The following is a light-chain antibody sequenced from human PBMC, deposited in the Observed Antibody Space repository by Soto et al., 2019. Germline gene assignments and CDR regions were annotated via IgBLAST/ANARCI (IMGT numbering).Light chain of an antibody. V-gene: IGLV3-1*01. J-gene: IGLJ2*01. Sequence: SSELTQPPSVSVSPGQRARITCSGDKLGDKYACWYQQKPGQSPVLVIYQDSKRPSGIPERFAGSNSGNTATLTISGTQAMDEADYYCQAWDSSTVVFGGGTKLTVL. CDR3: QAWDSSTVV. CDR2: QDS. CDR1: KLGDKY.